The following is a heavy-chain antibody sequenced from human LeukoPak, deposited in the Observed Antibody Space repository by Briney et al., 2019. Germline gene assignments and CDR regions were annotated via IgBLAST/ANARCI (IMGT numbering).Heavy chain of an antibody. J-gene: IGHJ3*02. Sequence: ASVKVSCKASGYTFTSYGISWVRQAPGQGLEWMGWISAYNGNTNYAQKLQGRVTMTTDTSTSTAYMELRSLRSDDTAVYYCAREYYHDSSGPGYDIWGQGTMVTVSS. CDR1: GYTFTSYG. V-gene: IGHV1-18*01. CDR3: AREYYHDSSGPGYDI. D-gene: IGHD3-22*01. CDR2: ISAYNGNT.